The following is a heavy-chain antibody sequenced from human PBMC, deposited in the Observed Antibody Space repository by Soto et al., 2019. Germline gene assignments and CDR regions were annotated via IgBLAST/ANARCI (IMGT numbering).Heavy chain of an antibody. V-gene: IGHV1-2*04. CDR2: INPNSGGT. CDR1: GYTFTGYY. D-gene: IGHD6-13*01. Sequence: ASVKVSCKASGYTFTGYYMHWVRQAPGQGLGWMGWINPNSGGTNYAQKFQGWVTMTRDTSISTAYMELSRLRSDDTAVYYCAREEAAGNTYYYYGLDVWGLGTTVTVSS. CDR3: AREEAAGNTYYYYGLDV. J-gene: IGHJ6*02.